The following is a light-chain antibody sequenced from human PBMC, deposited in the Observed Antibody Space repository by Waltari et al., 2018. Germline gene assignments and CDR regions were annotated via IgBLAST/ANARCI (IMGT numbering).Light chain of an antibody. V-gene: IGLV2-23*02. Sequence: QSALTQPASVSGSPGQSITIPCTGTISDVGLYNLVSCYQQHPGKAPNLMIYEVSKRPSGVSNRFSGSKSGNTASLTISGLQAEDEADYYCCSYAGIHVVFGGGTKLTVL. CDR3: CSYAGIHVV. CDR2: EVS. CDR1: ISDVGLYNL. J-gene: IGLJ2*01.